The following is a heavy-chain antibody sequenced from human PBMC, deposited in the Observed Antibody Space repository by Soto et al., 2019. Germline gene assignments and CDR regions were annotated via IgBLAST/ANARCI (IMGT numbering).Heavy chain of an antibody. J-gene: IGHJ6*02. Sequence: ASVKVSCKASGYTFTGYYMHWVRQAPGQGLEWMGWINPNSGGTNYAQKFQGRVTMTRDTSISTAYMELSRLRSDDTAVYYCASALRGWQFNYYYYGMDVWGQGTTVTVSS. D-gene: IGHD2-15*01. CDR2: INPNSGGT. V-gene: IGHV1-2*02. CDR1: GYTFTGYY. CDR3: ASALRGWQFNYYYYGMDV.